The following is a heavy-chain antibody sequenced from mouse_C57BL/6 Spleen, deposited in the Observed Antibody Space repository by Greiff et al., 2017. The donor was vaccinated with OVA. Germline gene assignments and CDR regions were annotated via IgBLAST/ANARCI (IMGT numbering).Heavy chain of an antibody. D-gene: IGHD1-1*01. V-gene: IGHV5-9*01. CDR1: GFTFSSYT. Sequence: EVKVEESGGGLVKPGGSLKLSCAASGFTFSSYTMSWVRQTPEKRLEWVATISGGGGNTYYPDSVKGRFTISRDNAKNTLYLQMSSLRSEDTALYYCARHEKIYYYGSSYDYYAMDYWGQGTSVTVSS. CDR3: ARHEKIYYYGSSYDYYAMDY. CDR2: ISGGGGNT. J-gene: IGHJ4*01.